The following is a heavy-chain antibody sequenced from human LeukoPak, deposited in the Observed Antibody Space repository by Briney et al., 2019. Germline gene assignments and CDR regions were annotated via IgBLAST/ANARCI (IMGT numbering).Heavy chain of an antibody. J-gene: IGHJ4*02. D-gene: IGHD3-3*01. Sequence: GGSLRLSCAASGFTFSSYWMHWVRHAPGKGLVWVARINNDGSDTNYADSVKGRFTISRDNAKNTLYLQMNSLRAEDTAVYYCVRDPPNLEWLFDYWGQGTLVTVSS. CDR3: VRDPPNLEWLFDY. CDR1: GFTFSSYW. CDR2: INNDGSDT. V-gene: IGHV3-74*01.